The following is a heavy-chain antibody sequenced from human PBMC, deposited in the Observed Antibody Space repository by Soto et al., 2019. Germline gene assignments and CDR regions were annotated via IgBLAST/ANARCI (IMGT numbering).Heavy chain of an antibody. V-gene: IGHV4-39*01. CDR1: GGSISSSSYY. Sequence: QLQLQESGPGLVKPSETLSLTCTVSGGSISSSSYYWGWIRQPPGKGLEWIGSIYYSGSTYYNPSLKSRVTISVDTSKDQFSLKLSSVTAADTAVYYCARCASYGMDVWGQGTTVTVSS. J-gene: IGHJ6*02. CDR2: IYYSGST. CDR3: ARCASYGMDV.